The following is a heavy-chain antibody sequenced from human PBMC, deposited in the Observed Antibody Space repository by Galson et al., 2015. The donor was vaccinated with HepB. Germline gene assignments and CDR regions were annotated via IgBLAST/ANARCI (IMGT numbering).Heavy chain of an antibody. CDR1: GYTFTSFY. J-gene: IGHJ4*02. V-gene: IGHV1-46*04. D-gene: IGHD1-14*01. CDR3: ARDQGFGIKN. Sequence: SVKVSCKASGYTFTSFYIHWVRQAPGQGLEWVGIINPSGGRTNYAQKLQGRITVTGDTSTTTVYMELSSLRPEDTAVYYCARDQGFGIKNWGQGTLVTVSS. CDR2: INPSGGRT.